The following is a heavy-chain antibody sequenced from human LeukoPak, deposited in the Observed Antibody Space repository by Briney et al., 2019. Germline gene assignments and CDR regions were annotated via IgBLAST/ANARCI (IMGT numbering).Heavy chain of an antibody. J-gene: IGHJ4*02. CDR2: ISESGGNT. CDR3: ARDRPGDGYNSD. CDR1: GFTFSNYA. Sequence: GGSLRLACAASGFTFSNYAMSWVRQAPGKGLEWVSTISESGGNTYYADSVKGRFTISRDNSKNTLYLQMNSLRAEDTAVYYCARDRPGDGYNSDWGQGTLVTVSS. D-gene: IGHD5-12*01. V-gene: IGHV3-23*01.